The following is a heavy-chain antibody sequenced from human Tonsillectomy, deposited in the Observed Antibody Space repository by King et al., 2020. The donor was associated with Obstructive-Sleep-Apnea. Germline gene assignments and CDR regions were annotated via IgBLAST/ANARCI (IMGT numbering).Heavy chain of an antibody. D-gene: IGHD6-13*01. CDR2: INTNTGNP. J-gene: IGHJ4*02. Sequence: VQLVQSGSELKTPGASVKVSCKASGYSFTSYAMNWVRQAPGQGLEGMGRINTNTGNPTYAQGFTGRFVFSLDTSGSTAYLQISSLKAEDTAVYYCARMVYSSSWYRFFDSWGQGTLVTVSS. CDR1: GYSFTSYA. V-gene: IGHV7-4-1*02. CDR3: ARMVYSSSWYRFFDS.